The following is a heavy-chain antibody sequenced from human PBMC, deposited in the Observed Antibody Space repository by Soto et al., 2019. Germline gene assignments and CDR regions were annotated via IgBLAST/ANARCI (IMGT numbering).Heavy chain of an antibody. J-gene: IGHJ5*02. CDR2: ISSSSSTI. CDR1: GFTFSSYS. D-gene: IGHD2-15*01. Sequence: GGSLRLSCAASGFTFSSYSMNWVRQAPGKGLEWVSYISSSSSTIYYADSVKGRFTISRDNAKNSLYLQMNSLRAEDTAVYYCARDCSGGSCYSNWFDPWGQGTLVTVSS. CDR3: ARDCSGGSCYSNWFDP. V-gene: IGHV3-48*01.